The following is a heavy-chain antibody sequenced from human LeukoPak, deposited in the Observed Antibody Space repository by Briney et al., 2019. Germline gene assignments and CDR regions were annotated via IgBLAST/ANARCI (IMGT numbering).Heavy chain of an antibody. Sequence: SETLSLTCAVYGDSFSGYYWSWIRQPPGKGLEWIGEINHSGSTNYNPSLKSRVTISVDTSKNQFSLKLSSVTAADTAVYYCARALFYYGSGIFDYWGQGTLVTVSS. J-gene: IGHJ4*02. V-gene: IGHV4-34*01. CDR2: INHSGST. CDR1: GDSFSGYY. D-gene: IGHD3-10*01. CDR3: ARALFYYGSGIFDY.